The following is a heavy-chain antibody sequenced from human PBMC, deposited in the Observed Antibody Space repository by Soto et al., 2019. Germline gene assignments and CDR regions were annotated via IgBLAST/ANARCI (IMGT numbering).Heavy chain of an antibody. D-gene: IGHD3-16*01. CDR2: INAYNGNT. Sequence: QVQLVQSGAEVKNPGASVKVSCKASGYRFTSYGIGWVRQAPGQGLEWMGWINAYNGNTNYAQNVQGRVTLTTDTPTSTAYMELRSLRSNDTAVYYCAMVDVYVTPSPQDVWGQGTTVTVSS. CDR1: GYRFTSYG. CDR3: AMVDVYVTPSPQDV. V-gene: IGHV1-18*01. J-gene: IGHJ6*02.